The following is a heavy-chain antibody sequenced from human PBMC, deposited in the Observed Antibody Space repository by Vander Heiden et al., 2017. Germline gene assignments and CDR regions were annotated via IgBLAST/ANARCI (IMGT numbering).Heavy chain of an antibody. J-gene: IGHJ4*02. D-gene: IGHD6-13*01. V-gene: IGHV3-48*02. CDR1: GFTFSTCG. CDR2: ISSSSSSI. CDR3: TRSRWRYSSSWLYFDY. Sequence: EVQLVEAGGGLVQPGGSLRLSCAASGFTFSTCGMNWVRQAPGKGLEWISYISSSSSSIYYADSVKGRFTISRDNDKNSLFLQMNSLRDEDTAMYYCTRSRWRYSSSWLYFDYWGQGTLVTVSS.